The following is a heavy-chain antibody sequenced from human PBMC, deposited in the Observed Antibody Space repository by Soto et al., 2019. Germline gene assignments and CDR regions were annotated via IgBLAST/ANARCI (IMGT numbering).Heavy chain of an antibody. J-gene: IGHJ3*02. Sequence: ASVKVSRKVSGYTLTELSMHWVRQAPGKGLAWMGGFDPEDGETIYAQKFQGRVTMTEDTSTDTAYMELSSLRSEDTAVCYCATSEYYYDSSGYRDRDAFDIWGQGTMVTVSS. V-gene: IGHV1-24*01. CDR1: GYTLTELS. CDR2: FDPEDGET. D-gene: IGHD3-22*01. CDR3: ATSEYYYDSSGYRDRDAFDI.